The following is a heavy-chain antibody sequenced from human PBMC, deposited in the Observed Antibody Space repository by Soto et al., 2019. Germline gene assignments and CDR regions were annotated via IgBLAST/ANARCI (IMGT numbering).Heavy chain of an antibody. J-gene: IGHJ6*02. CDR2: ISGSGGST. CDR1: GFTFSSYA. CDR3: AKEIFGVVTAYYVMDV. V-gene: IGHV3-23*01. Sequence: GGSLRLSCAASGFTFSSYAMSWVRQAPGKGLEWVSAISGSGGSTYYADSVKGRFTISRDNSKNTLYLQMNSLRAEDTAVYYCAKEIFGVVTAYYVMDVWGQGTTVTVSS. D-gene: IGHD3-3*01.